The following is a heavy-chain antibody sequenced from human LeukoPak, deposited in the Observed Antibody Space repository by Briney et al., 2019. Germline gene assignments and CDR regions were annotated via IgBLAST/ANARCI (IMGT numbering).Heavy chain of an antibody. CDR1: GGSISSSSYY. CDR2: IYYSGST. J-gene: IGHJ4*02. Sequence: SETLSLTCTVSGGSISSSSYYWGWIRQPPGKGLEWIGSIYYSGSTYYNPSLKSRVTISVDTSKNQFSLKLSSVTAADTAVYYCARAVVRGVFDYWGQGTLVTVSS. V-gene: IGHV4-39*01. D-gene: IGHD3-10*01. CDR3: ARAVVRGVFDY.